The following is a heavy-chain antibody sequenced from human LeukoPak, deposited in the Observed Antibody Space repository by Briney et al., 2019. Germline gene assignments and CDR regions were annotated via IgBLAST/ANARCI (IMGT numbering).Heavy chain of an antibody. Sequence: PGGSLRLSCEASGFTFSSAWMHWVRQAPGKGLVWVSRINFDGSSTTYADSVKGRFTISRDNAKNTLYLQMNSLRAEDTAVYFCQSAAANGLDYWGQGTLVTVSS. J-gene: IGHJ4*02. V-gene: IGHV3-74*01. CDR1: GFTFSSAW. D-gene: IGHD2-2*01. CDR3: QSAAANGLDY. CDR2: INFDGSST.